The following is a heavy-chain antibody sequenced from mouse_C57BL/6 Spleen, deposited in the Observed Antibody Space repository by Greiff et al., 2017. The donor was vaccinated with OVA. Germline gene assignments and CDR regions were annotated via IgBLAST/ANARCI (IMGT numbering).Heavy chain of an antibody. CDR2: INPNNGGT. CDR1: GYTFTDYN. J-gene: IGHJ1*03. CDR3: ARPHYGSSWYFDV. Sequence: VQLQQSGPELVKPGASVKIPCKASGYTFTDYNMDWVKQSHGKSLEWIGDINPNNGGTIYNQKFKGKATLTVDKSSSTAYMELRSLTSEDTAVYYCARPHYGSSWYFDVWGTGTTVTVSS. V-gene: IGHV1-18*01. D-gene: IGHD1-1*01.